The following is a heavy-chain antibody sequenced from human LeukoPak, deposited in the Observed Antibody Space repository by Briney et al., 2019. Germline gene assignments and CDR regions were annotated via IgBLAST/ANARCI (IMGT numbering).Heavy chain of an antibody. V-gene: IGHV1-18*01. J-gene: IGHJ4*02. CDR3: ARNSGPYSGSYYSGLTDY. Sequence: ASVKVSCKASGYTFTSYGISWVRKAPGQGLEWMGWISAYNGNTNYAQKLQGRVTMTTDTSTSTAYMELRSLRSDDTAVYYCARNSGPYSGSYYSGLTDYWGQGTLVTVSS. CDR2: ISAYNGNT. CDR1: GYTFTSYG. D-gene: IGHD1-26*01.